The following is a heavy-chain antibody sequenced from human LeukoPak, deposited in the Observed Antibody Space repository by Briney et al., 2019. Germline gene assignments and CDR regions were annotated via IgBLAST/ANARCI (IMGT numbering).Heavy chain of an antibody. CDR1: GFTFSSYS. V-gene: IGHV3-21*01. D-gene: IGHD3-3*01. CDR3: ARPTLPFTIHSPFDY. Sequence: GGSLRLSCAASGFTFSSYSMNWVRQAPGKGLEGVSSITSSSNYIYYVDSVKGRFTISRDNAKNSLYLQMNSLTAEDTAVYYCARPTLPFTIHSPFDYWGQGTLVTVSS. CDR2: ITSSSNYI. J-gene: IGHJ4*02.